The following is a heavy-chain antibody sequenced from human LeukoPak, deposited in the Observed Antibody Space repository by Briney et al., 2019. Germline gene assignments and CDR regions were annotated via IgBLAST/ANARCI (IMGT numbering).Heavy chain of an antibody. D-gene: IGHD5-12*01. CDR3: ARYHNGYDDY. CDR1: GGSITSSSYY. CDR2: IYYSGST. J-gene: IGHJ4*02. Sequence: PSETLSLTCTVYGGSITSSSYYWGWIRQPPGRGLEWIGSIYYSGSTFYNPSLKSQVTISVDKSKNQFSLKLSSVTAADTAVYYCARYHNGYDDYWGQGSLVTVSS. V-gene: IGHV4-39*07.